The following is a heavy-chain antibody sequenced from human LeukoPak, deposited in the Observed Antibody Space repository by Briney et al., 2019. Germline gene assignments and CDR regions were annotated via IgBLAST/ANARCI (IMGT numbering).Heavy chain of an antibody. J-gene: IGHJ4*02. CDR2: IIPILGIA. CDR3: ARASYDFWSGYYPH. D-gene: IGHD3-3*01. V-gene: IGHV1-69*04. Sequence: GASVKVSCKASGGTFSSYAISWVRQAPGQGLEWMGRIIPILGIANYAQKFQGRVTITADKSTSTAYMELSSLRSEDTAVYYCARASYDFWSGYYPHWGQGTLVTVSS. CDR1: GGTFSSYA.